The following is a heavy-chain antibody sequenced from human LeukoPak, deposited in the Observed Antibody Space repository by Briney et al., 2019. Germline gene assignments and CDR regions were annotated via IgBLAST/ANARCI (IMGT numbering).Heavy chain of an antibody. D-gene: IGHD4-23*01. CDR2: ISSSSSYI. CDR3: ARELTYAVTADMDV. V-gene: IGHV3-21*01. CDR1: GFTFSSYS. J-gene: IGHJ6*03. Sequence: GGSLRLSCAASGFTFSSYSMNWVRQAPGKGLEWVSSISSSSSYIYYADSVKGRFIISRDNAKNSLYLQMNSLRAEDTAVYYCARELTYAVTADMDVWGKGTTVTVSS.